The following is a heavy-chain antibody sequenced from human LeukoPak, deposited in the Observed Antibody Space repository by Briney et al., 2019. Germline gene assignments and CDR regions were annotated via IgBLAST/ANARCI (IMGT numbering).Heavy chain of an antibody. J-gene: IGHJ4*02. V-gene: IGHV3-7*01. CDR2: IKQDESEK. Sequence: GGSLRLSCAASGFTFSTYWMSWVRQAPGKGLEWVANIKQDESEKYCVDSVKGRFTISRDNAKNSLSLQMNSLRAEDTAVYYCARQSTQVYDTYTDYWGQGTLVTVSS. CDR1: GFTFSTYW. D-gene: IGHD3-22*01. CDR3: ARQSTQVYDTYTDY.